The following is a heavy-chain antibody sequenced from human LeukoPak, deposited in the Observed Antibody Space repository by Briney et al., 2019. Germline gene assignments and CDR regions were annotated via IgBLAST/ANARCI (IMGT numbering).Heavy chain of an antibody. D-gene: IGHD1-14*01. CDR3: ARHNPLWGY. CDR2: ITSHGVT. V-gene: IGHV3-48*03. J-gene: IGHJ4*02. Sequence: PGGSLRLSCAASGFTFSTSGVGWVRQAPGKGLEWLSYITSHGVTHYLDSVEGRFTISRDNAKNSLYLQMNSLRAEDTALYYCARHNPLWGYWGQGTLVTVSS. CDR1: GFTFSTSG.